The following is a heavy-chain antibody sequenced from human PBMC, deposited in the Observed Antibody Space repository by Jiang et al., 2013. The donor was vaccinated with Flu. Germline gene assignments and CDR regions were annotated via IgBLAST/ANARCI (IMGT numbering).Heavy chain of an antibody. D-gene: IGHD1-26*01. V-gene: IGHV1-2*04. CDR1: GYTFTGYY. Sequence: GAEVKKPGASVKVSCKASGYTFTGYYMHWVRQAPGQGLEWMGWINPNSGGTNYAQKFQGWVTMTRDTSISTAYMELSRLRSDDTAVYYCARGAPREGTPDRYYYYGMDVWGQGTTVTVSS. CDR2: INPNSGGT. CDR3: ARGAPREGTPDRYYYYGMDV. J-gene: IGHJ6*02.